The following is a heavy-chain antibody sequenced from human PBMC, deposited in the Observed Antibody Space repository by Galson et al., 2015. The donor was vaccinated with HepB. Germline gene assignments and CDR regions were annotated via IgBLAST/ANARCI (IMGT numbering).Heavy chain of an antibody. D-gene: IGHD6-6*01. V-gene: IGHV3-23*01. CDR3: AKGGPSVREHLVPFDY. Sequence: SLRLSCAISDFTFSSYAMAWVRQAPGKGLEWVSSISASGGDTYYTESVKGRFTVSRDNSKNTLFLQMTSLRVEDTAEYYCAKGGPSVREHLVPFDYWGQGTLVTVSS. CDR1: DFTFSSYA. J-gene: IGHJ4*02. CDR2: ISASGGDT.